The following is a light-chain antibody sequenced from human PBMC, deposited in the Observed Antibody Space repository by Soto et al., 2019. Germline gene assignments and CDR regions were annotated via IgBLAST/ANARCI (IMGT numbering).Light chain of an antibody. CDR1: SNDVGSYNL. CDR3: CSYASSSTWV. Sequence: QSALTQPASVSGSPGQSITISCTGTSNDVGSYNLVSWYQQHPGIAPKLMIYEVSKRPSGVSNRFSGSKSGNTASLTISGLQAEDEADYYCCSYASSSTWVFGGGTKLTVL. V-gene: IGLV2-23*02. CDR2: EVS. J-gene: IGLJ3*02.